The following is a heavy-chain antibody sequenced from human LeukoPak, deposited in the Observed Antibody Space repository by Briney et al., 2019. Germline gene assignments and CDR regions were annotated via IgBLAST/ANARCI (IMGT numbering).Heavy chain of an antibody. V-gene: IGHV3-74*01. Sequence: PGGSLRLSCAASGFTFSSYWMPWVRRAPGKGLLWVSRINSDGGRAIYADSVKGRFTISRDNAKNMLYLQMNGLTGEDTAVYYCARGGYCSSTACSEGDVWGQGTTVTVSS. CDR1: GFTFSSYW. CDR3: ARGGYCSSTACSEGDV. J-gene: IGHJ6*02. CDR2: INSDGGRA. D-gene: IGHD2-2*01.